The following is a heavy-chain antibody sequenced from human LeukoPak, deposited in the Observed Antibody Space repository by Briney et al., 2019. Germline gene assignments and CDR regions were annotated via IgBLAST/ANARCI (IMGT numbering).Heavy chain of an antibody. V-gene: IGHV4-39*02. J-gene: IGHJ6*03. Sequence: SETLSLTCTVSGGSISSSSYYWGWIRQPPGKGLEWIGSIYYSGSTYYNPSLKSRFTISVDTSKNQFSLKLSSVTAADTAVYYCARETEYYYDSSGYYYYYYMDVWGKGTTVTVSS. CDR2: IYYSGST. D-gene: IGHD3-22*01. CDR1: GGSISSSSYY. CDR3: ARETEYYYDSSGYYYYYYMDV.